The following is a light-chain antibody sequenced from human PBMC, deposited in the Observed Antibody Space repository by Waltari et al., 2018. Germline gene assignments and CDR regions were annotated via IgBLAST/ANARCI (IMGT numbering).Light chain of an antibody. CDR3: QQYNNWPPYT. Sequence: EIVMMQSPATLSVSPGERATLSCRASQSVSSNLAWYQQKPGQAPRLLIYGASTRATGIPARFRGSGSGTEFTLTISSLQSEDFAVYYCQQYNNWPPYTFGQGTKLEIK. CDR1: QSVSSN. CDR2: GAS. J-gene: IGKJ2*01. V-gene: IGKV3D-15*01.